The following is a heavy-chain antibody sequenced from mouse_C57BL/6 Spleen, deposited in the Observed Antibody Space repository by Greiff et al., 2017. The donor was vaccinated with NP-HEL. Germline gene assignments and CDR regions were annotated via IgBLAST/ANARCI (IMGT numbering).Heavy chain of an antibody. J-gene: IGHJ4*01. Sequence: QVQLQQPGAELVMPGASVKLSCKASGYTFTSYWMHWVKQRPGQGLEWIGEIDPSDSYTNYNQKFKGKSKLTVDKSSSTAYMQLSSLTSEDSAVYYCARGLRLYAMDYWGQGTSVTVSS. CDR1: GYTFTSYW. CDR2: IDPSDSYT. V-gene: IGHV1-69*01. D-gene: IGHD2-4*01. CDR3: ARGLRLYAMDY.